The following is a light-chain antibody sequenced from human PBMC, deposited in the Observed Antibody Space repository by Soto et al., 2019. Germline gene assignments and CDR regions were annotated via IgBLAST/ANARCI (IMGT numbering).Light chain of an antibody. V-gene: IGKV1-5*03. J-gene: IGKJ2*01. CDR2: KAS. CDR1: QSLNIW. CDR3: QQYKAYSYT. Sequence: DIEMTQSPSTLSASVGDRVTITCRATQSLNIWLAWYQKKPGKAPKLLLSKASSLESGVPSRFSGSGSGTEFSLTISSLQPDDFATYYCQQYKAYSYTFGQGTKLEMK.